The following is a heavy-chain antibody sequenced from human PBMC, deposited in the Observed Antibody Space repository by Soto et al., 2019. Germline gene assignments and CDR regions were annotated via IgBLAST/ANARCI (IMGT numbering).Heavy chain of an antibody. D-gene: IGHD3-10*01. Sequence: ASVKVSCTASGYTFTSYGISWVRHAPGQGLEWMGWISAYNGNTNYAQKLQGRVTMTTDTSTSTAYMELRSLRSDDTAVYYCARDLERFGELFPNWFDPWGQGTLVTVSS. J-gene: IGHJ5*02. CDR1: GYTFTSYG. CDR2: ISAYNGNT. CDR3: ARDLERFGELFPNWFDP. V-gene: IGHV1-18*01.